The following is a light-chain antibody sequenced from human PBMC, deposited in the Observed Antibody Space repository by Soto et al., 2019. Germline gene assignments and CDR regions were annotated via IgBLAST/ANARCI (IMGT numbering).Light chain of an antibody. Sequence: DIQMTQSPSTLSASVGDRVTITCRASQSINDWLAWFQQRPGKAPKLLIYKASSLESGVPSRISGSGSGTEFTLTISSLQPDYFATYYCQQYNTYPWTFGQGTKVEIK. CDR1: QSINDW. J-gene: IGKJ1*01. CDR3: QQYNTYPWT. CDR2: KAS. V-gene: IGKV1-5*03.